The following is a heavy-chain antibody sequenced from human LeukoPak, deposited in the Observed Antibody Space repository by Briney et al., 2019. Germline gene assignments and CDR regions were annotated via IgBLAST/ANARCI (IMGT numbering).Heavy chain of an antibody. CDR1: GFTFTAYP. J-gene: IGHJ4*02. Sequence: GGSLRLSCAASGFTFTAYPFHWLRQAPGKGLEYVSSITSNGASTYYENSVKGRFTISRDDSKNIVYLQMGSLRPEDMAVYFCARGVVTSGTTYYAYWGQGTLVTVSS. V-gene: IGHV3-64*01. D-gene: IGHD2-21*02. CDR2: ITSNGAST. CDR3: ARGVVTSGTTYYAY.